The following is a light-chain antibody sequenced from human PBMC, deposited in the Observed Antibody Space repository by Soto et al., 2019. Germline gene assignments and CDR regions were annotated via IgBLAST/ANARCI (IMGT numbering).Light chain of an antibody. CDR3: QQYYSIPYT. CDR1: QSVLYSSNNKNY. CDR2: WAS. J-gene: IGKJ2*01. Sequence: DIVMTQSPDSLAVSLGERATINCKSSQSVLYSSNNKNYLAWYQLKPGQPPKLLFYWASTRESGVPDRFSGSESGTDFTLTISSLQAEDVAVYYCQQYYSIPYTFGQGTKLEIK. V-gene: IGKV4-1*01.